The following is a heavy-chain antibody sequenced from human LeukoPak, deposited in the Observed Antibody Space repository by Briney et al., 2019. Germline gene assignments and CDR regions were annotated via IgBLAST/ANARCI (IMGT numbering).Heavy chain of an antibody. V-gene: IGHV4-34*01. CDR3: ARHYGP. CDR2: INHSGST. CDR1: GFIFSDHH. Sequence: PGGSLRLSCAASGFIFSDHHMDWIRQPPGKGLEWIGEINHSGSTNYNPSLKSRVTISVDTSKNQFSLKLNSVTAADTAVYYCARHYGPWGQGTLVTVSS. J-gene: IGHJ5*02. D-gene: IGHD3-16*01.